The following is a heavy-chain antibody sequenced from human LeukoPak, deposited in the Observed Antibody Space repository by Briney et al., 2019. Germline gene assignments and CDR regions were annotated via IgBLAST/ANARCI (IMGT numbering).Heavy chain of an antibody. CDR1: GYTSTGYY. D-gene: IGHD3-10*01. CDR2: INPNSGGT. CDR3: ARDMVRGVYYYYMDV. J-gene: IGHJ6*03. V-gene: IGHV1-2*02. Sequence: ASVKVSCKASGYTSTGYYMHWVRQAPGQGLEWMGWINPNSGGTNYAQKFQGRVTMTRDTSISTAYMELSRLRSDDTAVYYCARDMVRGVYYYYMDVWGKGTTVTISS.